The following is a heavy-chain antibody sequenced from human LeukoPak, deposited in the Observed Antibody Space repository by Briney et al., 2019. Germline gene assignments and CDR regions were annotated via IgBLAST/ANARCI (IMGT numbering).Heavy chain of an antibody. CDR1: GGSISSGSYY. J-gene: IGHJ3*02. CDR3: ARDLPGQYGFDI. V-gene: IGHV4-61*02. D-gene: IGHD1-14*01. Sequence: PSETLSLTCSASGGSISSGSYYWSWIRQPAGKGLEWIGRVFTSGSTDYNPSFKSRVTISVDTSKKQVSLRLSSVTAADTAVYYCARDLPGQYGFDIWGQGTMVTVSS. CDR2: VFTSGST.